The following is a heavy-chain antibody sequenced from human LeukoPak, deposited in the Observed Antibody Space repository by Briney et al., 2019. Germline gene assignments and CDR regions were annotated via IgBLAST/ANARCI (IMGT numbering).Heavy chain of an antibody. CDR3: EGFRSAAETHGAFEI. CDR2: IYSGGST. Sequence: GGSLRLSCTASGFTVGNNYMSWVRQAPGRGLEWVSVIYSGGSTYYADSVKGRFTISRDNSKNTLYLQMNSLRAEDTAVYYCEGFRSAAETHGAFEIWGQGTMVIVSS. CDR1: GFTVGNNY. D-gene: IGHD6-13*01. J-gene: IGHJ3*02. V-gene: IGHV3-53*01.